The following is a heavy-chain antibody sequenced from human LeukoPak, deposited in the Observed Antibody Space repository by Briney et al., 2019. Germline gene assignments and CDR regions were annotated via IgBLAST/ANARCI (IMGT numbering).Heavy chain of an antibody. Sequence: KSSETLSLTCTVSGGSISTYYWSWIRQPPGKGLEWIGHIYTTESTNYNPSLESRVTISVDTSKNQFSLMLSSVTAADTAFYYCARRRTTGTTGYFDYWGQGILVTVSS. D-gene: IGHD1-1*01. J-gene: IGHJ4*02. CDR2: IYTTEST. V-gene: IGHV4-4*09. CDR3: ARRRTTGTTGYFDY. CDR1: GGSISTYY.